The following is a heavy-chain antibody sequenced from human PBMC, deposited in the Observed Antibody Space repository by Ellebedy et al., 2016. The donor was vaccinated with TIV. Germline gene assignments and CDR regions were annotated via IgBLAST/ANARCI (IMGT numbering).Heavy chain of an antibody. D-gene: IGHD2-8*01. CDR2: ISYDGSNK. V-gene: IGHV3-30-3*01. CDR3: AKECTSYYYMDV. J-gene: IGHJ6*03. CDR1: GFTFSSYA. Sequence: GGSLRLSXAASGFTFSSYAMHWVRQAPGKGLEWVAVISYDGSNKYYADSVKGRFTISRDNSKNTLYLQMNSLRAEDTAVYYCAKECTSYYYMDVWGKGTTVTVSS.